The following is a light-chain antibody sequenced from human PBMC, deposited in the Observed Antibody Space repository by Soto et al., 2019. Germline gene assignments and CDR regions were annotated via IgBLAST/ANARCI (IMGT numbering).Light chain of an antibody. CDR2: DAS. J-gene: IGKJ5*01. Sequence: DIPMTQSPSSLSASVGDRVTITCRASQDISNYLNWYQQRPGKAPKLLIYDASNLERGVPSRFSGTRSGTHFTFAITSLQPEEVATYYCQQSDSLPITFGQGTRLEI. CDR3: QQSDSLPIT. V-gene: IGKV1-33*01. CDR1: QDISNY.